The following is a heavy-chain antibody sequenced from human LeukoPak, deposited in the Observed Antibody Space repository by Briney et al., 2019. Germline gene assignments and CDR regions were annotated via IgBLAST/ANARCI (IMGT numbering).Heavy chain of an antibody. Sequence: ASVKVSCKASGGTFSSYAISWVRQAPGQGLEWMGGIIPIFGTANYAQKFQGRVTITADKSTSTAYMELSSLRSEDMAVYYCARELRSNIAVAGTHYDAFDIWGQGTMVTVSS. V-gene: IGHV1-69*06. CDR3: ARELRSNIAVAGTHYDAFDI. CDR1: GGTFSSYA. D-gene: IGHD6-19*01. J-gene: IGHJ3*02. CDR2: IIPIFGTA.